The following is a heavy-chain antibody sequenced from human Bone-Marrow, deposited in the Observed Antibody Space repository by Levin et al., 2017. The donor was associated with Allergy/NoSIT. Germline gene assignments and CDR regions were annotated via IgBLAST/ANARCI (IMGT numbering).Heavy chain of an antibody. D-gene: IGHD2-15*01. CDR2: ISYTGGT. V-gene: IGHV4-59*01. CDR3: ATLGVVAPTGFDY. Sequence: SQTLSLTCTVSGGSISTYYWSWIRPPPGKGLEWIGYISYTGGTNYNPSLKSRVTISVDTSKTQFSLKLSSVTAADSAVYYCATLGVVAPTGFDYWGQGTLVTVSS. J-gene: IGHJ4*02. CDR1: GGSISTYY.